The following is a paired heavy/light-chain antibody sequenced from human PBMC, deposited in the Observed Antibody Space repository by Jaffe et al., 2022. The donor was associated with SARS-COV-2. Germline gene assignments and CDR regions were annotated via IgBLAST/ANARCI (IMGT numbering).Light chain of an antibody. CDR3: AAWDDSLYGPV. Sequence: QSVLTQPPSASGTPGQRVTISCSGSSSNIESNAVNWYQQLPGTAPKLLIYSNNQRPSGVPDRFSGSKSGTSASLAISGLQSEDEADYYCAAWDDSLYGPVFGGGTKLTVL. CDR2: SNN. CDR1: SSNIESNA. J-gene: IGLJ2*01. V-gene: IGLV1-44*01.
Heavy chain of an antibody. CDR3: ARDSTDSRGYYLRGAFDI. V-gene: IGHV4-31*03. CDR2: IYNSGST. Sequence: QVQLQESGPGLVKPSQTLSLTCTVSGGSISSGGYYWNWIRQHPGKGLEWIGYIYNSGSTYYKPSLKSRVTISIDTFNNQFSLRLNSVTAADTAVYYCARDSTDSRGYYLRGAFDIWGQGTTVTVSS. D-gene: IGHD3-22*01. CDR1: GGSISSGGYY. J-gene: IGHJ3*02.